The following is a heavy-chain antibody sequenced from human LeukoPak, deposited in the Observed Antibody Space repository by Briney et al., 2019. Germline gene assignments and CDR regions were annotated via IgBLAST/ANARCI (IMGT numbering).Heavy chain of an antibody. V-gene: IGHV4-59*08. CDR3: ARHRGSSWSSFDY. Sequence: SETLSLTCTVPGGSISSYYWSWIRQPPGKGLEWIGYIYCSGSTNYNPSLKSRVTISVDTSKNQFSLKLSSVTAADTAVYYCARHRGSSWSSFDYWGQGTLVTVSS. CDR2: IYCSGST. J-gene: IGHJ4*02. D-gene: IGHD6-13*01. CDR1: GGSISSYY.